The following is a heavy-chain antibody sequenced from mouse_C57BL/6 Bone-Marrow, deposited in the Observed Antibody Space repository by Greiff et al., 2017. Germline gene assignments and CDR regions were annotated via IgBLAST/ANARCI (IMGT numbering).Heavy chain of an antibody. D-gene: IGHD2-3*01. J-gene: IGHJ1*03. V-gene: IGHV1-58*01. CDR3: AGGGGYYSYWYFDV. CDR1: GYTFTSYG. Sequence: EVQLQESGAELVRPGSSVKMSCKTSGYTFTSYGINWVKQRPGQGLEWIGYIYIGNGYTEYNEKLKGKATLTSDTSSSTAYMQRSSLTSEVSAIYFCAGGGGYYSYWYFDVWGTGTTVTVSS. CDR2: IYIGNGYT.